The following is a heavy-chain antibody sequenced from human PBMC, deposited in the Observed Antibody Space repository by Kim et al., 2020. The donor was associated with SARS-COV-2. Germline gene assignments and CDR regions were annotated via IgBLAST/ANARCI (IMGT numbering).Heavy chain of an antibody. Sequence: LQIRVTISVDTSKNQFSLKLSSVTAADTAVYYCAREGNPSYYDSSGYVDYWGQGTLVTVSS. CDR3: AREGNPSYYDSSGYVDY. J-gene: IGHJ4*02. V-gene: IGHV4-59*01. D-gene: IGHD3-22*01.